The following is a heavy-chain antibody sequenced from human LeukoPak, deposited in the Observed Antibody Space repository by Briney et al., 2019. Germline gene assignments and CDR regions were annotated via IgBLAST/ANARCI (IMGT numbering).Heavy chain of an antibody. V-gene: IGHV4-4*07. D-gene: IGHD4-23*01. CDR2: IYTSGST. CDR1: GDSVSSYY. Sequence: SETLSLTCTVSGDSVSSYYWSWIRQPAGKGLEWIGRIYTSGSTNYNPSLKSRVTISVDTSKNQFSLKLSSVTAADTAVYYCAGDYGGNSVGYWGQGTLVTVSS. J-gene: IGHJ4*02. CDR3: AGDYGGNSVGY.